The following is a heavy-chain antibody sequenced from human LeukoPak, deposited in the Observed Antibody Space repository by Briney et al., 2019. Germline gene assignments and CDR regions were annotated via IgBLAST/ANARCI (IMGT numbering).Heavy chain of an antibody. CDR2: IGSSSTYI. D-gene: IGHD3-16*01. V-gene: IGHV3-21*01. J-gene: IGHJ4*02. CDR1: GFTFSFYS. Sequence: PGGSLRLSCAASGFTFSFYSMNWVRQAPGKGLEWVSTIGSSSTYIYYADSVKGRFTISRDNAKNSLCLQMNSLRAEDTAVYYSAGARLSSTGCDDWGQGTLVTVSS. CDR3: AGARLSSTGCDD.